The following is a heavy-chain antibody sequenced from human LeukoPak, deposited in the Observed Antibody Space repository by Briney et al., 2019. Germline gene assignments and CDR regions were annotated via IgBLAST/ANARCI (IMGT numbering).Heavy chain of an antibody. V-gene: IGHV3-48*03. Sequence: GGSLRLSCAASGFTFSTYQMNWVRQAPGRGLEWVSYISGSGSTIYYADSVKGRFTISRDNGKNSLYLQMNSLRAEDTAVYYCAVITHGYWGQGTLVTVSS. CDR2: ISGSGSTI. CDR3: AVITHGY. J-gene: IGHJ4*02. D-gene: IGHD2-21*01. CDR1: GFTFSTYQ.